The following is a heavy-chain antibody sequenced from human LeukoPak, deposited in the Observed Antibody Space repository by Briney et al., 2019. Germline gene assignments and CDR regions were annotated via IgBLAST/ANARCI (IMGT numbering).Heavy chain of an antibody. V-gene: IGHV3-33*01. CDR1: GFTFGGYG. J-gene: IGHJ4*02. D-gene: IGHD1-14*01. CDR3: TRYNNDHFDY. Sequence: GGSLRLSCAGSGFTFGGYGMHWFRQTPGKGLEWVAVIAYDGSRAFYADSVKGRFTISRDNSKNTMSVQMDDLRAEDTAVYYCTRYNNDHFDYWGQGTLVTVYS. CDR2: IAYDGSRA.